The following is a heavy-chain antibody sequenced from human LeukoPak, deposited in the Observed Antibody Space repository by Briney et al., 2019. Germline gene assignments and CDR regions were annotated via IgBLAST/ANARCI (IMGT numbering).Heavy chain of an antibody. V-gene: IGHV1-46*01. J-gene: IGHJ6*03. CDR1: GYTFSGYY. D-gene: IGHD2-21*02. CDR2: INPSGGST. CDR3: ARGDSNHYYYMDV. Sequence: ASVKVSCKASGYTFSGYYMHWVRQAPGQGLEWMGIINPSGGSTSYAQKFQGRVTMTRDTSTSTVYMELSSLRSEDTAVYYCARGDSNHYYYMDVWGKGTTVTISS.